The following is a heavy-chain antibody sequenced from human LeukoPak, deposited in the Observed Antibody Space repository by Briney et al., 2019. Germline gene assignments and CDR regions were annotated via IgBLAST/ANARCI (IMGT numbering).Heavy chain of an antibody. CDR3: ARSYPAYYGSGSYLWAFDY. Sequence: SETLSLTCTVSGGSISSYYWRWIRQPPGKGLEWIGYIYYSGSTNYNPSLKSRVTISVDTSKNQFSLKLSSVTAADTAVYYCARSYPAYYGSGSYLWAFDYWGQGTLVTVSS. D-gene: IGHD3-10*01. V-gene: IGHV4-59*01. CDR1: GGSISSYY. J-gene: IGHJ4*02. CDR2: IYYSGST.